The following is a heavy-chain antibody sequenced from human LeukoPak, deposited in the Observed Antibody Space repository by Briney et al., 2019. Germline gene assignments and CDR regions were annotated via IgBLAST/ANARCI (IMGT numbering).Heavy chain of an antibody. CDR1: GYTLTELS. D-gene: IGHD2-8*01. V-gene: IGHV1-24*01. J-gene: IGHJ6*02. Sequence: ASVKVSCKVSGYTLTELSMHWVRQAPGKGLEWMGGFDPEDGETIYAQEFQGRVTMTEDTSTDTAYMELSSLRSEDTAVYYCATPRCTNGVCFTALEDGMDVWGQGTTVTVSS. CDR2: FDPEDGET. CDR3: ATPRCTNGVCFTALEDGMDV.